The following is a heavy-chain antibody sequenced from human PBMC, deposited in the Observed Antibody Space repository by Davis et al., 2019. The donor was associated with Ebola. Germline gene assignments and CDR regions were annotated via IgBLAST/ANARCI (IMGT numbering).Heavy chain of an antibody. D-gene: IGHD3/OR15-3a*01. CDR1: GFVFSDLS. CDR3: ARDHFFAFDF. Sequence: PGGSLRLSCAASGFVFSDLSMNWVRQAPGKGLEWITYITKGSDAIHYADSVKGRFTVSRDNAKNSVFLQMSSLRDEDSAVYYCARDHFFAFDFWSQGVHVSVSS. J-gene: IGHJ4*02. CDR2: ITKGSDAI. V-gene: IGHV3-48*02.